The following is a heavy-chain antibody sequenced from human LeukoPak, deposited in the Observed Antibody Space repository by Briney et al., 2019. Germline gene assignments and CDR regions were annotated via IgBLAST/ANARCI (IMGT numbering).Heavy chain of an antibody. CDR2: LYSGGNT. D-gene: IGHD6-19*01. J-gene: IGHJ4*02. V-gene: IGHV3-66*01. Sequence: PGGSLRLSCAASGFTVSSNYMTWVRQTPGKGLEWVSLLYSGGNTYYAGSVKDRFIISRDNSKNTLYLQMNTLRAEDTAVYYCARGAYSSGWLFDYWGQGTLVTVTS. CDR3: ARGAYSSGWLFDY. CDR1: GFTVSSNY.